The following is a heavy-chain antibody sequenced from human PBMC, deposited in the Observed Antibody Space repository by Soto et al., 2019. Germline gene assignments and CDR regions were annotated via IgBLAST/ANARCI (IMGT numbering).Heavy chain of an antibody. D-gene: IGHD2-2*01. J-gene: IGHJ3*02. V-gene: IGHV3-21*01. CDR2: IISSSSYI. Sequence: EVQLVESGGGLVKPGGSLRLSCAASGFTFSSYSMNWVRQAPGKGLEWVSYIISSSSYIYYADSVEGRFTISRDNAKNSLYLQMNSLRAEDTAVYYCAREGQCSSTSCPTGDAFDMWGQGTMVTVSS. CDR3: AREGQCSSTSCPTGDAFDM. CDR1: GFTFSSYS.